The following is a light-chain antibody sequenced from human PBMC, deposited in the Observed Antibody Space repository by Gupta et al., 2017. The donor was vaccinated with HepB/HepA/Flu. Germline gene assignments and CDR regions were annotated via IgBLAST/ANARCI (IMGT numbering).Light chain of an antibody. CDR2: DAS. V-gene: IGKV3-11*01. J-gene: IGKJ1*01. Sequence: EIVLTQSPATLSLSPGERATLSCRASQSISSYLAWYQQKPGQAPRLLIYDASNRATGIPARCSGSGYGTDFTLTISSREPEDFAVYYCQQHSDWPPWTFGQGTKVEIK. CDR1: QSISSY. CDR3: QQHSDWPPWT.